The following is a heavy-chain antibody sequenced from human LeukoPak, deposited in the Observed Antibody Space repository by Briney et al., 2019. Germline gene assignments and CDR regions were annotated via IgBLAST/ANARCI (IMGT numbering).Heavy chain of an antibody. Sequence: GRSLRLSCAASGFTFSSYGMHWVRQAPGKGLEWVAVIWYDGSNKYYADSVKGRFTISRDNSKNKLYLQMNSLRAEDTAVYYCASDSDSRSWCFDYWGQGTLVTVSS. CDR1: GFTFSSYG. CDR3: ASDSDSRSWCFDY. D-gene: IGHD6-13*01. CDR2: IWYDGSNK. J-gene: IGHJ4*02. V-gene: IGHV3-33*01.